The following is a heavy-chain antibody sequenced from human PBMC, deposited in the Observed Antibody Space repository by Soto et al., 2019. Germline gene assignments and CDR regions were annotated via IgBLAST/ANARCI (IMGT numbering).Heavy chain of an antibody. D-gene: IGHD3-3*01. CDR3: ARNARYDFWSGYYSDPPDYLDY. CDR1: GLTCSSYS. CDR2: ISSSSSYI. V-gene: IGHV3-21*01. J-gene: IGHJ4*02. Sequence: GGSLRLSCAASGLTCSSYSRNWVRQATGKGLEWVSSISSSSSYIYYADSVKGRFTISRDNAKNSLYLQMNSLRAEDTAVYYCARNARYDFWSGYYSDPPDYLDYWGQGTLVTVSS.